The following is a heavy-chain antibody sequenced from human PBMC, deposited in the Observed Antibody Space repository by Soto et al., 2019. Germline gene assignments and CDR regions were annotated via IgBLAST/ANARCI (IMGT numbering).Heavy chain of an antibody. CDR1: GYTFTNSG. Sequence: ASVKVSCKASGYTFTNSGISWVRQAPGQGLEWMAWISAYNGNTNYAQKLQGRVTLTTDTSTSTAYLDLMSLRFDDTAVYFCARDREGYGDYDYWGQGTLVTVSS. CDR2: ISAYNGNT. D-gene: IGHD4-17*01. J-gene: IGHJ4*02. V-gene: IGHV1-18*01. CDR3: ARDREGYGDYDY.